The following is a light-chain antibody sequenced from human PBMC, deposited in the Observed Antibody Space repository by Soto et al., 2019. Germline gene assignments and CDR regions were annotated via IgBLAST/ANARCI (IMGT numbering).Light chain of an antibody. Sequence: EIVLTQSPATLSLSPGERATLSCRASQYIGGYLAWYQLRPDQGPRLLIFDAASRATGIPDRVSGSGSGTDFTLTISRLEPEDFAVYYCQQRASWPLTFGGGTKVEIK. CDR3: QQRASWPLT. CDR2: DAA. V-gene: IGKV3-11*01. CDR1: QYIGGY. J-gene: IGKJ4*01.